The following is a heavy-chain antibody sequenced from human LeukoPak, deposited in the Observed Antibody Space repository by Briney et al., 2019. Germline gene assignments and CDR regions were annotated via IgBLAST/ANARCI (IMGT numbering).Heavy chain of an antibody. V-gene: IGHV3-30*02. CDR3: AKVGSSTSVASY. J-gene: IGHJ4*02. D-gene: IGHD2-2*01. CDR1: GFTFSSYG. CDR2: IRYDGSNK. Sequence: GGSLRLSCAASGFTFSSYGMHWVRQAPGKGLEWVAFIRYDGSNKYYADSVKGRFTISRDNSKNTLYLQMNSLRAEDTAVYYCAKVGSSTSVASYWGQGTLVTVSS.